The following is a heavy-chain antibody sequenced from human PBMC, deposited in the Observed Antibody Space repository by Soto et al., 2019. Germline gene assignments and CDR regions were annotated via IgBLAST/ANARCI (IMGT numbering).Heavy chain of an antibody. CDR2: IYYSGST. Sequence: SETLSLTCTVSGGSVSSGSYYWSWIRQPPGKGLEWIGYIYYSGSTNYNPSLKSRVTISVDTSKNQFSLKLSSVTAADTAVYYCARAIGFGVVTIDYWGQGTLVTVSS. V-gene: IGHV4-61*01. CDR1: GGSVSSGSYY. CDR3: ARAIGFGVVTIDY. J-gene: IGHJ4*02. D-gene: IGHD3-3*01.